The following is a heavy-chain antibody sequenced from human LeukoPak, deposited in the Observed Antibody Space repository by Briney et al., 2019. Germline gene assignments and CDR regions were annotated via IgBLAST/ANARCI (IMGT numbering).Heavy chain of an antibody. D-gene: IGHD3-10*01. J-gene: IGHJ4*02. Sequence: ASVKVSCKSSGYPFTSYYMYWVLEAPGQGLEWMGIINPSGGSTSYAQKFQGRVTMTRDTSTSTVYMELSSLRSEDTAVYYCARDSDKVRGTVDYWGQGTLVTVSS. CDR2: INPSGGST. CDR3: ARDSDKVRGTVDY. V-gene: IGHV1-46*01. CDR1: GYPFTSYY.